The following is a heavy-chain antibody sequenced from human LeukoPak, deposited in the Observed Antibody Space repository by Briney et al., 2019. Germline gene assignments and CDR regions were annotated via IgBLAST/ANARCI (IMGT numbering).Heavy chain of an antibody. J-gene: IGHJ4*02. CDR2: INPNSGGT. CDR3: ARDSPQGDSSGYLYY. CDR1: GYTFTGYY. V-gene: IGHV1-2*02. Sequence: GASVKVSCKASGYTFTGYYMHWVRQAPGQGLEWMGWINPNSGGTNYAQKFQGRVTMTRDTSISTAYMELSRLRSDDTAVYYCARDSPQGDSSGYLYYWGQGTLVTVSS. D-gene: IGHD3-22*01.